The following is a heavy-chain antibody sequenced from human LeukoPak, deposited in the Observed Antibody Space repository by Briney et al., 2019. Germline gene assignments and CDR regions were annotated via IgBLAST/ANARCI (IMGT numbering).Heavy chain of an antibody. CDR2: ISPTTGTT. V-gene: IGHV3-23*01. Sequence: PGGSLRLSCAASGFTFSSYAMSWIRQAPGKGLEWLSAISPTTGTTFYADSVKGRFTISRDNSKNTLYLQMNILRAEDMAVYYCATETSNGDRCFDYWGQGSLVTVSS. CDR1: GFTFSSYA. J-gene: IGHJ4*02. CDR3: ATETSNGDRCFDY. D-gene: IGHD4-17*01.